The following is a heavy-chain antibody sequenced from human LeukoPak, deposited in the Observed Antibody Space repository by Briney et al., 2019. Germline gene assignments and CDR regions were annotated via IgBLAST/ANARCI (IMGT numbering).Heavy chain of an antibody. Sequence: PGGSLRLSCAASGFTFSSYEMNWVRQAPGKGLEWVSYISSSGSTIYYADSVKGRFTISRDNAKNSLYLQMNSLRAEDTAVYYCARVPRWSVWGDLDYWGQGTLVTVSS. D-gene: IGHD4-23*01. CDR1: GFTFSSYE. J-gene: IGHJ4*02. CDR2: ISSSGSTI. CDR3: ARVPRWSVWGDLDY. V-gene: IGHV3-48*03.